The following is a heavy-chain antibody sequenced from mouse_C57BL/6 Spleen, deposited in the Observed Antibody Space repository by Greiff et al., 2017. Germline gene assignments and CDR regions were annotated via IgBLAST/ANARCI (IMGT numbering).Heavy chain of an antibody. D-gene: IGHD1-1*01. CDR2: ISSGGSYT. Sequence: EVLLVESGGDLVKPGGSLKLSCAASGFTFSSYGMSWVRQTPDKRLEWVATISSGGSYTYYPDSVKGRFTISRDNAKNTLYLQMSSLKSEDTAMYYCARHGNYYGSSPYYFDYWGQGTTLTVSS. J-gene: IGHJ2*01. V-gene: IGHV5-6*01. CDR3: ARHGNYYGSSPYYFDY. CDR1: GFTFSSYG.